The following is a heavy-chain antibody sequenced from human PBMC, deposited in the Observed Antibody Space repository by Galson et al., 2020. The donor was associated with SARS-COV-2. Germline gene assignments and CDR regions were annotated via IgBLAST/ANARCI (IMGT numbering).Heavy chain of an antibody. CDR3: ARGSGTHSNSGGLLIPYGMDV. D-gene: IGHD4-4*01. J-gene: IGHJ6*02. CDR1: GYTFTSYG. Sequence: ASVKVSCKASGYTFTSYGISWVRQAPGQGLEWMGWISPYNGNTNYAQKLQGRVTMTTDTSTSTAYMELRSLRSDDTAVYYCARGSGTHSNSGGLLIPYGMDVWGQGTTVTVSS. CDR2: ISPYNGNT. V-gene: IGHV1-18*04.